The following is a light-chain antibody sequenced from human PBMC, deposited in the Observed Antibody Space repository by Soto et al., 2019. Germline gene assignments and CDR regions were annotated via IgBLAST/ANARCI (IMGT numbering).Light chain of an antibody. CDR2: EVS. J-gene: IGLJ2*01. CDR3: SSYVASNTLV. CDR1: TSDVGGYNY. V-gene: IGLV2-8*01. Sequence: QSALTQPPSASGSPGQSVAISCTGTTSDVGGYNYVSWYQQHPGKAPKLIIYEVSKRPSGVPDRFSGSKSGNTASLTVSGLQGEDEADYYCSSYVASNTLVFGGGTQLTVL.